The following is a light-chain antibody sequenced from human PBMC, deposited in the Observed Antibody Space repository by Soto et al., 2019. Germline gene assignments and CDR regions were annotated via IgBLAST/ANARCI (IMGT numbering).Light chain of an antibody. Sequence: EIVMTQAPVTLSVSPGERATLSCRASQSFRGLLAWYQQKPGQAPRLLIYDAYNRATGIPPRFSGSGSGTDFTLTISSLEPEDSAVYYCQQRHMWPITFGQGTRLEN. J-gene: IGKJ5*01. CDR2: DAY. CDR3: QQRHMWPIT. V-gene: IGKV3-11*01. CDR1: QSFRGL.